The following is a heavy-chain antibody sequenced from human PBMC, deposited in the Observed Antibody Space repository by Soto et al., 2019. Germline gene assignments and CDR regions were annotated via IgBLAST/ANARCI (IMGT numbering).Heavy chain of an antibody. D-gene: IGHD5-12*01. J-gene: IGHJ4*02. Sequence: QVQLVESGGGVVQPGRSLRLSCAASGFTFSSYGMHWVRQAPGKGLEWVAVIWYDGSNKYYADSVKGRFTISRDNSKNTLYLQMNRLRAEDTAVYYCARGAGSVVATTLDYWGQGTLVTVSS. CDR2: IWYDGSNK. V-gene: IGHV3-33*01. CDR1: GFTFSSYG. CDR3: ARGAGSVVATTLDY.